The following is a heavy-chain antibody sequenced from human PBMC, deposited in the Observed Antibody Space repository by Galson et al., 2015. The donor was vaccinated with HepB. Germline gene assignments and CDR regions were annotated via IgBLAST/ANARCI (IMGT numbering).Heavy chain of an antibody. CDR1: GFTFSSYS. Sequence: SLRLSCAASGFTFSSYSMNWVRQAPGKGLEWVSYISSSSSTIYYADSVKGRFTISRDNAKNSLYLQMNSLRAEDTAVYYCARERLPAKTYYDILTGSTEGAFDIWGQGTMVTVSS. V-gene: IGHV3-48*01. CDR3: ARERLPAKTYYDILTGSTEGAFDI. CDR2: ISSSSSTI. D-gene: IGHD3-9*01. J-gene: IGHJ3*02.